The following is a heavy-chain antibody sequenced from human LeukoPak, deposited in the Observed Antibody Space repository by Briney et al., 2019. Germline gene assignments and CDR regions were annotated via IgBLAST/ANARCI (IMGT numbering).Heavy chain of an antibody. D-gene: IGHD3-3*01. CDR1: GGTFSSYA. J-gene: IGHJ4*02. V-gene: IGHV1-69*13. CDR3: ARVSERITIFGVVTSFDY. Sequence: SVKVSCKASGGTFSSYAISWVRQAPGQGLEWMGGIIPIFGTANYAQKFQGRVTITADESTSTAYMELSSLRSEDTAVYYCARVSERITIFGVVTSFDYWGQGTLVTVSS. CDR2: IIPIFGTA.